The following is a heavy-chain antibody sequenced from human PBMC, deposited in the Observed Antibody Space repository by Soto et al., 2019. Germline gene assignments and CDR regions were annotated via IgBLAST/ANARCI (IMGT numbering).Heavy chain of an antibody. CDR2: IDPSDSYT. Sequence: EVQLVQSGAEVKKPGESLRISCKGSGYSFTSYWISWVRQMPGKGLEWMGRIDPSDSYTNYSPSFQGHVTISADKSISTAYLQWSSLKASDTAMYYCARRALHYHSSSGIWFDPWGQGTLVTVSS. CDR3: ARRALHYHSSSGIWFDP. D-gene: IGHD6-6*01. V-gene: IGHV5-10-1*03. CDR1: GYSFTSYW. J-gene: IGHJ5*02.